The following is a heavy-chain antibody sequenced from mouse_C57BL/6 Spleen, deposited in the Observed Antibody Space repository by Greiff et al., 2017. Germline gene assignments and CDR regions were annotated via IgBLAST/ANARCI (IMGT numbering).Heavy chain of an antibody. CDR1: GYTFTDYE. Sequence: QVQLQQSGAELVRPGASVTLSCKASGYTFTDYEMHWVKQTPVHGLEWIGAIDPETGGTAYNQKFKGRAILTADKSSSTAYMELRSLTSEDSAVYYCSTGTGSYYVGCWGQGTTLTVAS. V-gene: IGHV1-15*01. J-gene: IGHJ2*01. CDR2: IDPETGGT. CDR3: STGTGSYYVGC. D-gene: IGHD2-1*01.